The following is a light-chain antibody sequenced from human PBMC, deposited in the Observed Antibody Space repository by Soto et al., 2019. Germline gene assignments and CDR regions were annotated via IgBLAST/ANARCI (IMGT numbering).Light chain of an antibody. Sequence: QSALTQPASVSGSPGQSITISCTGTSSDIGSYSLVSWYQQYPGKAPKLMIYEASKRPSGVSNRFSGSKSGNTASLTISGLQAEDEADYYCCSYAGSSTYWVFAGGTQLTVL. V-gene: IGLV2-23*01. CDR1: SSDIGSYSL. CDR2: EAS. CDR3: CSYAGSSTYWV. J-gene: IGLJ3*02.